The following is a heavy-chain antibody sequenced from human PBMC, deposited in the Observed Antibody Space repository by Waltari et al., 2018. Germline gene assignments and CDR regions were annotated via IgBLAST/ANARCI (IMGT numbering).Heavy chain of an antibody. Sequence: QVQLVQSGAEVKKPGSSVKVSCKASGGTFSSYALRWVRKAPGQGLEWLGRISPIFGTAKYAKKCQGSVTITADKATSTAYMGLSSLRSEGTAVYYCARRLKQQLWLDFDAFDIWGQGTMVTVSS. CDR1: GGTFSSYA. CDR2: ISPIFGTA. J-gene: IGHJ3*02. V-gene: IGHV1-69*13. CDR3: ARRLKQQLWLDFDAFDI. D-gene: IGHD5-18*01.